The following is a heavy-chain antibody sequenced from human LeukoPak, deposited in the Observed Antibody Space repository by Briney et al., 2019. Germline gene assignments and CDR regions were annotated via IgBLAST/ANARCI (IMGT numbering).Heavy chain of an antibody. CDR2: VNGPGSDT. J-gene: IGHJ4*02. Sequence: GGSLRLSCAASGFTFSTYWKQWVRQPQGKGLVWVSHVNGPGSDTSYADSVKGRFTISRDNAKNTLYLQMNSLRAEDTAVYYCTRGGSYGSIDSWGQGTLVTVSS. V-gene: IGHV3-74*01. D-gene: IGHD3-10*01. CDR1: GFTFSTYW. CDR3: TRGGSYGSIDS.